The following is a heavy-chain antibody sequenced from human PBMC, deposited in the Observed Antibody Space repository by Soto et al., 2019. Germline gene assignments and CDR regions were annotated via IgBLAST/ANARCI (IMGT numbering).Heavy chain of an antibody. CDR2: ISAYNGNT. D-gene: IGHD4-17*01. V-gene: IGHV1-18*01. CDR3: ARDETTVTTVFDY. J-gene: IGHJ4*02. Sequence: QVQLVQSGAEVKKPGASVKVSCKASGYTFTSYGISWVRQAPGQRLEWMGWISAYNGNTNYAQKLQDRVTITTDTATSTAYVALRSLRSDVTAVYYCARDETTVTTVFDYCSQGTLVTVSS. CDR1: GYTFTSYG.